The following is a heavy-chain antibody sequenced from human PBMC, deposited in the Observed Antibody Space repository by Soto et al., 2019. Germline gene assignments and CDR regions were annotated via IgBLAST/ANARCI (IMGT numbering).Heavy chain of an antibody. V-gene: IGHV1-69*02. CDR1: GGTFSSYT. D-gene: IGHD3-10*01. CDR2: IIPILSMS. CDR3: ARAYGSGSRPFDY. J-gene: IGHJ4*02. Sequence: QVQLVQSGAEVKNPGSSVRVSCKASGGTFSSYTLNWVRQAPGQGLEWMGRIIPILSMSTYAQKFQGRVSIIADKSTTTADTTPTSLISDDTAIYYCARAYGSGSRPFDYWGQGTLVTVSS.